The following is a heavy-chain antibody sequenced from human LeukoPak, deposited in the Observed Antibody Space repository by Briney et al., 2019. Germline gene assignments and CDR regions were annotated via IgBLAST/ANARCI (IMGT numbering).Heavy chain of an antibody. CDR1: GGSISSYY. D-gene: IGHD3-3*01. Sequence: PSETLSLTCTVSGGSISSYYWSWIRQPPGKGLEWIGYIYYSGSTNYNPSLKSRVTISVDTSKNQFSLKLSSVTAADTAVYYCAKSQPRFLEWFPDDNYYYMDVWGKGTTFTVSS. CDR2: IYYSGST. J-gene: IGHJ6*03. V-gene: IGHV4-59*01. CDR3: AKSQPRFLEWFPDDNYYYMDV.